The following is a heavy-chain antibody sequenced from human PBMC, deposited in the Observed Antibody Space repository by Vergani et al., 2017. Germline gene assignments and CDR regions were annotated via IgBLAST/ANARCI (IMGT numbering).Heavy chain of an antibody. CDR2: IRSSRSYI. V-gene: IGHV3-21*01. D-gene: IGHD5-12*01. CDR3: ARTHSGYDSSQGY. CDR1: VFTFRSYS. Sequence: EVQLVESGGGLIKPGGSLSLSCAASVFTFRSYSMNLVLPAPGTWLEWVSSIRSSRSYIYYADSVKGRFTISRDNAKNSLYLQMNSLRAEDTAVYYCARTHSGYDSSQGYWGQGTLVTVSS. J-gene: IGHJ4*02.